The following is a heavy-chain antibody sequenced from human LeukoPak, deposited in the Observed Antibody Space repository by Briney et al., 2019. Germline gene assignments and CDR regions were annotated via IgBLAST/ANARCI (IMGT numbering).Heavy chain of an antibody. V-gene: IGHV3-21*06. CDR2: IITTNNYI. Sequence: GGSLRLFCATSGFTFKTYSMAWVRQAPGRGLEWVASIITTNNYIYYADSVEGRFTISRDKAENSLYLQMDSLRAEDTAVYYCAKDLAYCGGDCYHRPAFHFWGQGTLVTVSS. D-gene: IGHD2-21*02. J-gene: IGHJ1*01. CDR1: GFTFKTYS. CDR3: AKDLAYCGGDCYHRPAFHF.